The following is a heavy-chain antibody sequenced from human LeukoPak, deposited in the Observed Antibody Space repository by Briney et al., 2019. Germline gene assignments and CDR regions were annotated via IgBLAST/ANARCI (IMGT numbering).Heavy chain of an antibody. Sequence: QSGGSLRLSCAASGFTFDDYAMHWVRHAPGKGLEWVSGISWNSGSIGYADSVKGRFTISRDNAKNSLYLQMNSLRAEDTALYYCAKAIAVADYYFDYWGQGTLVTVSS. D-gene: IGHD6-19*01. CDR3: AKAIAVADYYFDY. V-gene: IGHV3-9*01. J-gene: IGHJ4*02. CDR2: ISWNSGSI. CDR1: GFTFDDYA.